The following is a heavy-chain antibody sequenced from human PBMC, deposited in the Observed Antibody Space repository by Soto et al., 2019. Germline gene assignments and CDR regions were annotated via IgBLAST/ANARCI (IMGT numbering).Heavy chain of an antibody. CDR3: ASWLLREHAFDI. CDR1: GFTFSGKKY. V-gene: IGHV3-53*01. CDR2: LYSTYGT. D-gene: IGHD2-15*01. Sequence: GSLRLSCAASGFTFSGKKYLTWVRQAPGKGLEWVSGLYSTYGTYYADSVKGRFSTSKDNSKNTFYLQLNSLRPDDTAVYYCASWLLREHAFDIWGLGTMVTVSS. J-gene: IGHJ3*02.